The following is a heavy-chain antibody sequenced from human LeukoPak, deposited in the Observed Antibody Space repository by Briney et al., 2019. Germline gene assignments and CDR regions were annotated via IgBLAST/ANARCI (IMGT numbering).Heavy chain of an antibody. CDR2: IYYSGSI. CDR3: ARGGVGFGEPSNWFDP. J-gene: IGHJ5*02. V-gene: IGHV4-30-4*01. Sequence: SQTLSLTCTVSGGSISRGDYYWSWIRQPPGKGLEWIVYIYYSGSIYYNPSLKSRVTISVDTSKNQFSLKLSSVTAADTAVYYCARGGVGFGEPSNWFDPWGQGTLVTVSS. CDR1: GGSISRGDYY. D-gene: IGHD3-10*01.